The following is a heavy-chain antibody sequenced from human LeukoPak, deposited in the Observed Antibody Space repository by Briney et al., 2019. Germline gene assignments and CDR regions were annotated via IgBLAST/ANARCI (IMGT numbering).Heavy chain of an antibody. CDR1: GFTFSSYG. D-gene: IGHD6-19*01. J-gene: IGHJ4*02. CDR3: ARGLGYSSDTFDY. V-gene: IGHV3-30*03. Sequence: GGSLRLSCAASGFTFSSYGMHWVRQAPGKGLEWVAVISYDGSNKYYADSVKGRFTISRDNSKNTLYLQMNSLRAEDTAVYYCARGLGYSSDTFDYWGQGTLVTVSS. CDR2: ISYDGSNK.